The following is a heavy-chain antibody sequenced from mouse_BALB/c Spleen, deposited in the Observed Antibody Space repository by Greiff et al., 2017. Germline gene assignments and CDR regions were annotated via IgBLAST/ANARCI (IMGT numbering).Heavy chain of an antibody. CDR3: ARSSD. V-gene: IGHV1-87*01. J-gene: IGHJ2*01. CDR2: RYPGDGDT. CDR1: GYTFTSYW. Sequence: VQLQQSGAELARPGASVKLSCKASGYTFTSYWMQWVKQRPGQGLVWIGARYPGDGDTRYTQKFKGKATLTTNKSSSTAYMQLSSLASEDSAVYYCARSSDWGQGTTLTVSS.